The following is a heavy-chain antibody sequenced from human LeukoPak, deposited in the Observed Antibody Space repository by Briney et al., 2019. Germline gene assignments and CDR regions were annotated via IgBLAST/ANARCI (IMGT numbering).Heavy chain of an antibody. V-gene: IGHV4-31*03. CDR1: GGSITSGDYH. CDR3: AREARGVTTNAHDTFDI. Sequence: PSETLSLTCTVSGGSITSGDYHWSWIRQFPGKGLEWIGYIYHSGSAYYNPSLKSRLTMSVDTSTNQFSLKLNSLTAADTAVYFCAREARGVTTNAHDTFDIWGRGTMVTVSS. D-gene: IGHD4-11*01. CDR2: IYHSGSA. J-gene: IGHJ3*02.